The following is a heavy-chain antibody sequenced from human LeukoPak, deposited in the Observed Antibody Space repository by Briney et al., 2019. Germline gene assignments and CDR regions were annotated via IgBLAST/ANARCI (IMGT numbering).Heavy chain of an antibody. J-gene: IGHJ4*02. CDR2: ITGNGDS. V-gene: IGHV3-23*01. CDR3: AKAMRPTVSYFDY. Sequence: GGSLRLSCAASGFTFSSYTVSWVRQAPGKGLEWVSTITGNGDSYYTDSVKGRFTISRDNSKNTLYPQMNSLRAEDTAVYYCAKAMRPTVSYFDYWGQGTLVTVSS. CDR1: GFTFSSYT. D-gene: IGHD4-17*01.